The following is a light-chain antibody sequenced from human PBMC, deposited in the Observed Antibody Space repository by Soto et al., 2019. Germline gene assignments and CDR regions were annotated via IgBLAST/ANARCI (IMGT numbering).Light chain of an antibody. V-gene: IGKV3-15*01. CDR1: QSVSSN. CDR2: GAS. CDR3: QEHNNWPPWT. J-gene: IGKJ1*01. Sequence: EIVMTQSPATMSVSPGERATLSCRASQSVSSNLAWYQQKPGQAPRLLMYGASTRATGIPDRFSGSGSGTEFTLTIRSLQSEDFAVYYCQEHNNWPPWTCGQGTKGEIK.